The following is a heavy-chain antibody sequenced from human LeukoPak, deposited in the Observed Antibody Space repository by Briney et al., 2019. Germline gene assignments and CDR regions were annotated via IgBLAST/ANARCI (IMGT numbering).Heavy chain of an antibody. V-gene: IGHV4-34*01. Sequence: PSETLSLTCAVYGGSFSGYYWSWIRQPPGKGLEWIGEINHSGSTNYNPSLKSRVTISVDTSKNQFSLKLSSVTAADTAVYYCARDGLNWFDPWGQGTLVTVSS. CDR1: GGSFSGYY. CDR3: ARDGLNWFDP. CDR2: INHSGST. D-gene: IGHD5-24*01. J-gene: IGHJ5*02.